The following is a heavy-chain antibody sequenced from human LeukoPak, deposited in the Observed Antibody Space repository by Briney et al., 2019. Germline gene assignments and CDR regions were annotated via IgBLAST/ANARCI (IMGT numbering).Heavy chain of an antibody. V-gene: IGHV1-18*01. CDR1: GYTFTSYG. Sequence: ASVKVSCKASGYTFTSYGISWVRQAPGQGLEWMGWISAYNGNTNYAQKLQGRVTMTTDTSTSTAYMELRSLRSDDTAVYYCARARPGIAAAEPFQHWGQGTLVTVSS. J-gene: IGHJ1*01. D-gene: IGHD6-13*01. CDR3: ARARPGIAAAEPFQH. CDR2: ISAYNGNT.